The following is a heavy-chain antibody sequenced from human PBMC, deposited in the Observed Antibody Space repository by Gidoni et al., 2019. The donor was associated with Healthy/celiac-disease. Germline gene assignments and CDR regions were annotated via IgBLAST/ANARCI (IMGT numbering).Heavy chain of an antibody. V-gene: IGHV3-23*01. CDR1: GFTFSSYA. CDR2: ISGSGGSK. J-gene: IGHJ6*03. D-gene: IGHD1-1*01. Sequence: EVQLLESGGGLVQPGGSLRLSCAASGFTFSSYAMGWVRQAPGKGLEWVSAISGSGGSKYYADSVKGRFTISRDNSKNTLYLQMNSLRAEDTAVYYCAKDIETTESYYMDVWGKGTTVTVSS. CDR3: AKDIETTESYYMDV.